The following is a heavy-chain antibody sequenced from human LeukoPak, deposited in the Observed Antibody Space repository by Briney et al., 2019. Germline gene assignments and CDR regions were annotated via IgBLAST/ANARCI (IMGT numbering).Heavy chain of an antibody. Sequence: GGSLRLSCAASGFTFSSYGMHWVRQAPGKGLEWVAVIWYDGSNKYYADSVKGRFTISRDNSKNTLYLQMNSRRAEDTAVYYCARDGGSGSYYGYWGQGTLVTVSS. D-gene: IGHD1-26*01. CDR2: IWYDGSNK. J-gene: IGHJ4*02. V-gene: IGHV3-33*01. CDR3: ARDGGSGSYYGY. CDR1: GFTFSSYG.